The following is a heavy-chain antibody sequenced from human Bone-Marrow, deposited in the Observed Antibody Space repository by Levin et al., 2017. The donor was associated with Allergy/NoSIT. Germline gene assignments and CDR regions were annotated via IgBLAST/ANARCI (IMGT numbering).Heavy chain of an antibody. Sequence: GGSLRLSCAASGFTFGTYWMSWVRQAPGKGLEWVANIKQDGSEKYYVDSVKGRFTISRDNSKNSLDLQMSSLRAEDTAIYCCAIDEGYNGKSYFGEKWFGRWGQGTLVTVSS. CDR3: AIDEGYNGKSYFGEKWFGR. CDR1: GFTFGTYW. V-gene: IGHV3-7*01. CDR2: IKQDGSEK. D-gene: IGHD1-14*01. J-gene: IGHJ5*02.